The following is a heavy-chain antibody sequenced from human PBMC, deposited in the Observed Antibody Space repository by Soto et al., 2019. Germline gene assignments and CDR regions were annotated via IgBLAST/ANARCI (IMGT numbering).Heavy chain of an antibody. CDR1: GYTFTSYD. V-gene: IGHV1-46*01. J-gene: IGHJ6*02. D-gene: IGHD3-10*01. CDR3: ATGYGITMVPGVPRGLYYYYVMDV. CDR2: INPSGGST. Sequence: ASVKVSCKASGYTFTSYDMHWVRQAPGQGLEWMGIINPSGGSTSYAQKFQGRVTMTRDTSTSTVYMELSSLRSEDTAVYYCATGYGITMVPGVPRGLYYYYVMDVRGQGSTVTVSS.